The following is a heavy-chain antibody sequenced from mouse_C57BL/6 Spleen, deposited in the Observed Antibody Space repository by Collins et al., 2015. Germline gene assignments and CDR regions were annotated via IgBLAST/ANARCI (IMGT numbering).Heavy chain of an antibody. J-gene: IGHJ3*01. CDR1: GYAFSSSW. CDR2: IYPGDGDT. V-gene: IGHV1-82*01. D-gene: IGHD2-2*01. CDR3: ARNYGYDSWFAY. Sequence: QVQLQQSGPELVKPGASVKISCKASGYAFSSSWMNWVKQRPGKGLEWIGRIYPGDGDTNYNGKFKGKATLTADKSSSTAYMQLSSLTSEDSAVYYCARNYGYDSWFAYWGQGTLVTVSA.